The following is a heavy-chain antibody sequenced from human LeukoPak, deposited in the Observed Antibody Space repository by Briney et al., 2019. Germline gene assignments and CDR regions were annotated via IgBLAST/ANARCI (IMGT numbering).Heavy chain of an antibody. CDR1: GYTFTGYY. V-gene: IGHV1-69*02. CDR3: ADAQNYYDSSDLDAFDI. CDR2: IIPILGIA. D-gene: IGHD3-22*01. Sequence: ASVKVSCKASGYTFTGYYMHWVRQAPGQGLEWMGRIIPILGIANYAQKFQGRVTITADKSTSTAYMELSSLRSEDTAVYYCADAQNYYDSSDLDAFDIWGQGTMVTVSS. J-gene: IGHJ3*02.